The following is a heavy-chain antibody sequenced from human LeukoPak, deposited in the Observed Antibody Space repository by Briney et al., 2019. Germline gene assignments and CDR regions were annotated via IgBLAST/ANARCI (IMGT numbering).Heavy chain of an antibody. CDR2: IYYSGST. CDR1: GSSISSSSYY. Sequence: PSETLSLTCTVSGSSISSSSYYWGWIRQPPGKGLEWIGSIYYSGSTYYNPSLKSRVTISVDTSKNQFSLKLSSVTAADTAVYYCARAPLKLEAAAGTTTYYFDYWGQGTLVTVSS. D-gene: IGHD6-13*01. V-gene: IGHV4-39*07. CDR3: ARAPLKLEAAAGTTTYYFDY. J-gene: IGHJ4*02.